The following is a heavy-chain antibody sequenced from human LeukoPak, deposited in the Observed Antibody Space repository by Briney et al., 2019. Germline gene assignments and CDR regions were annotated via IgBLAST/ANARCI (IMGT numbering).Heavy chain of an antibody. J-gene: IGHJ4*02. CDR2: IYYSGST. CDR1: GASVSSGGYY. D-gene: IGHD3-10*01. Sequence: SQTLSLTRTVSGASVSSGGYYWSWLRQPPRKRLEWIGYIYYSGSTNYNPSLKSRVTISVDTSKNQFSLKVSSVTAADTAVYYCARRGGSGRSFDYWGQGTLVTVSS. V-gene: IGHV4-61*08. CDR3: ARRGGSGRSFDY.